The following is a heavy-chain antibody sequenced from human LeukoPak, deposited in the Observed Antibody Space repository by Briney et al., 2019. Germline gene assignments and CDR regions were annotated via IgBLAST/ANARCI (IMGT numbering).Heavy chain of an antibody. CDR2: IYTSGST. CDR1: GGSISSGSYY. V-gene: IGHV4-61*02. J-gene: IGHJ3*02. D-gene: IGHD3-3*01. Sequence: SQTLSLTCTVSGGSISSGSYYWSWIRQPAGKGLEWIGRIYTSGSTNYNPSLKSRVTISVDTSKNQFSLKLSSVTAADTAVYYCASGAYDFWVKGAFDIWGQGTMVNVSS. CDR3: ASGAYDFWVKGAFDI.